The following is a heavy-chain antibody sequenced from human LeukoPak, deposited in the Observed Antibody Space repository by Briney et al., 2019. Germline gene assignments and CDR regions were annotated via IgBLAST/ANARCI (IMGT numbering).Heavy chain of an antibody. V-gene: IGHV4-4*02. CDR2: IHHSKSS. D-gene: IGHD6-19*01. J-gene: IGHJ5*01. CDR1: GDSITSDKW. Sequence: SETQSLTCAVSGDSITSDKWWTWVRQPPGKGLEWIGEIHHSKSSNYYPSLKSRVTISVDTSKNQFSLKLSSVTAADTAVYYCAREILSSSAWFDSWGQGIRVTVSS. CDR3: AREILSSSAWFDS.